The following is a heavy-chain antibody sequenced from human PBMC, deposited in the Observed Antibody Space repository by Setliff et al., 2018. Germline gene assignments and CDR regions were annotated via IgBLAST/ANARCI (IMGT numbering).Heavy chain of an antibody. D-gene: IGHD3-22*01. J-gene: IGHJ6*02. CDR3: ARDKATYYDSSGYYFTSSMDV. CDR2: ISAYNGNT. V-gene: IGHV1-18*01. Sequence: ASVKFSCKASGYTFTSYGISWVRQAPGQGLEWMGWISAYNGNTNYAQKLQGRVTMTTDTSTSTAYMELRSLRSDDTAVYYCARDKATYYDSSGYYFTSSMDVWGQGTTVTVAS. CDR1: GYTFTSYG.